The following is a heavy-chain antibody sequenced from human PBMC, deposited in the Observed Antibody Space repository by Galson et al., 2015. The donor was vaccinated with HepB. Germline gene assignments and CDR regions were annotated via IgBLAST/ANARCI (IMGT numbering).Heavy chain of an antibody. Sequence: SVKVSCKASGYTFTGYYMHWVRQAPGQGLEWMGWINPNSGGTNYAQKFQGRVTMTRDTSISTAYMELSRLRSDDTAVYYCAVVKAVAGDDAFDIWGQGTMVTVSS. D-gene: IGHD6-19*01. CDR3: AVVKAVAGDDAFDI. J-gene: IGHJ3*02. CDR2: INPNSGGT. CDR1: GYTFTGYY. V-gene: IGHV1-2*02.